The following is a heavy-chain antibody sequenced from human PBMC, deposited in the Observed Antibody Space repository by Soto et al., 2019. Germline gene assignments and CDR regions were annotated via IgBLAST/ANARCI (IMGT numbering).Heavy chain of an antibody. CDR3: ATSTWYAFDI. Sequence: PGGSLRLSCAASGFTFSNSIINWVRQAPGQGLEWVSSISGSSDFLYYADSVKGRFTISRDTATNSLYLQMNSLRAEDTAVYYCATSTWYAFDIWGQGTMVTGSS. D-gene: IGHD6-13*01. CDR1: GFTFSNSI. CDR2: ISGSSDFL. J-gene: IGHJ3*02. V-gene: IGHV3-21*01.